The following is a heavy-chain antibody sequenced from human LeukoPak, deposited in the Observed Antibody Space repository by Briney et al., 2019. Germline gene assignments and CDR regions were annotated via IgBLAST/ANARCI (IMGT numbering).Heavy chain of an antibody. CDR2: INPNSGGT. J-gene: IGHJ4*02. CDR3: ARGSEDILTGYYSY. V-gene: IGHV1-2*02. Sequence: GASVKVSCKASGYTFTGNYIHWVRQAPGQGLEWMGWINPNSGGTNYAQNFQGRVTMTRDTSISTAYMEVSRLRSDDTAVYYCARGSEDILTGYYSYWGQGTLVTVSS. D-gene: IGHD3-9*01. CDR1: GYTFTGNY.